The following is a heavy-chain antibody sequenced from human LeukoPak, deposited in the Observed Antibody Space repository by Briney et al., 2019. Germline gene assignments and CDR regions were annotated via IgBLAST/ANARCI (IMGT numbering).Heavy chain of an antibody. V-gene: IGHV3-30*02. Sequence: GGSLRLSCAASGFTFSSYGMHWVRQASGKGLEWGAYIQYDGSNEQYAHSVKGRFRISRDSSKNLLYLQMNSLRAEDTAVYYCAKDRCSNGIGCYYYYMDVWGKGTTVTISS. CDR2: IQYDGSNE. CDR3: AKDRCSNGIGCYYYYMDV. J-gene: IGHJ6*03. D-gene: IGHD2-8*01. CDR1: GFTFSSYG.